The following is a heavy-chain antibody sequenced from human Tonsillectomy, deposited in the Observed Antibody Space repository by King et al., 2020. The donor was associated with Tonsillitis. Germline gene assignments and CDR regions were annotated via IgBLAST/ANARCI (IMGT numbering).Heavy chain of an antibody. Sequence: QLQESGPGLVKPSETLSLTCTVSGGSISSDLYYWGWIRQPPGKGLEWIGSVYYSGRTYYSPSLKSRVTISVDTSRDQFSLKVKSVTAADTAIYYCARHESMSISGMLVPPLHVVYWGQGTQFTVSS. CDR2: VYYSGRT. D-gene: IGHD1-1*01. J-gene: IGHJ4*02. V-gene: IGHV4-39*01. CDR3: ARHESMSISGMLVPPLHVVY. CDR1: GGSISSDLYY.